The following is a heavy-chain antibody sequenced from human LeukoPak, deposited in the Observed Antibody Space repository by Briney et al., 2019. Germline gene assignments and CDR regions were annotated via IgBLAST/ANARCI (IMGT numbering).Heavy chain of an antibody. D-gene: IGHD6-19*01. J-gene: IGHJ6*04. Sequence: GRSLRLSCAASGFTFSSYAMHWVRQAPGKGLEWVAVISYDGSNKYYADSVKGRFTISRDNSKNTLYLQMNSLRAEDTAVYYCATSTLAVAGVRYYYYGMDVWGKGTTVTVFS. CDR1: GFTFSSYA. CDR2: ISYDGSNK. V-gene: IGHV3-30*04. CDR3: ATSTLAVAGVRYYYYGMDV.